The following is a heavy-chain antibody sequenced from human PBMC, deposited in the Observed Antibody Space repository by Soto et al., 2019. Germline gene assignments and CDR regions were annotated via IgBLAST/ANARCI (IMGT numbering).Heavy chain of an antibody. V-gene: IGHV1-69*06. Sequence: ASLKVSWKASGGTFSSYAISWGRQAPGQGLEWMGGIIPIFGTANYAQKFQGRVTITADKSTSTAYMELSSLRSEDTAVYYCASYCGGDCYSWNWFDPWGQGTLVTVSS. J-gene: IGHJ5*02. CDR2: IIPIFGTA. D-gene: IGHD2-21*02. CDR1: GGTFSSYA. CDR3: ASYCGGDCYSWNWFDP.